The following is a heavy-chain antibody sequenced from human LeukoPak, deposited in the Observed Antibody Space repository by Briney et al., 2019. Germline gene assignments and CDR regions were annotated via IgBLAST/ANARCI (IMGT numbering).Heavy chain of an antibody. V-gene: IGHV3-7*01. Sequence: GGSLRLSCAASGFTFSSYSMNWVRQAPGKGLEWVANINPDGSEKYYADSVKGRFAISRDNAENSLYLQMNSLRAEDTAVCYCARYGNGAWLAHYAFDSWGQGTMVTVSS. CDR1: GFTFSSYS. D-gene: IGHD6-19*01. CDR2: INPDGSEK. CDR3: ARYGNGAWLAHYAFDS. J-gene: IGHJ3*02.